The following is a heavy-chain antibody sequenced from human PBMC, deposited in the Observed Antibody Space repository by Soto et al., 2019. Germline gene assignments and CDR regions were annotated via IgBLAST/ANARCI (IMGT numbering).Heavy chain of an antibody. CDR2: INSDGGST. Sequence: GGSLRLSCAASGFTFSSYWMHWVRQAPGKGLVWVSRINSDGGSTSYADSVKGRFTISRDNAKNTLYLQMNSLRAEDTAVYYCARPDDFWSGYPPQLFDYWGQGTLVTVSS. V-gene: IGHV3-74*01. CDR3: ARPDDFWSGYPPQLFDY. J-gene: IGHJ4*02. CDR1: GFTFSSYW. D-gene: IGHD3-3*01.